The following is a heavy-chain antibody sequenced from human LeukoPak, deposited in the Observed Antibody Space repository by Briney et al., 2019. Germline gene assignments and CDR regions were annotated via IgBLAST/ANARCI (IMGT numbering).Heavy chain of an antibody. CDR3: AVGIAAAPSFDY. Sequence: ASVKVSCRASGYTFTGYYMHWVRQAPGQGLEWMGWINPNSGGTNYAQKFQGRVTMTRDTSISTAYMELSRLRSDDTAVYYCAVGIAAAPSFDYWGQGTLVTVSS. V-gene: IGHV1-2*02. D-gene: IGHD6-13*01. CDR1: GYTFTGYY. J-gene: IGHJ4*02. CDR2: INPNSGGT.